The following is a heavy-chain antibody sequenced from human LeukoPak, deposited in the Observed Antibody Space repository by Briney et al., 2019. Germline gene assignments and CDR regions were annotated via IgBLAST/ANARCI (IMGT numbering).Heavy chain of an antibody. CDR2: VSDSFNK. V-gene: IGHV3-48*02. Sequence: PGRSLRLSCAASGSTFSSYTMNSVRQAPGKGLEWVSTVSDSFNKHYSDSVKGRFTISRDNAGNSLYLQMNSLRDEDTAVYYCARDGLHTAHFDYWGQGTLVTVSS. CDR1: GSTFSSYT. J-gene: IGHJ4*02. CDR3: ARDGLHTAHFDY. D-gene: IGHD5-18*01.